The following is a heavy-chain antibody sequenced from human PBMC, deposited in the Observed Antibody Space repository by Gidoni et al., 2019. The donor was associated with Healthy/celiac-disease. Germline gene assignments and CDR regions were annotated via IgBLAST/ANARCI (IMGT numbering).Heavy chain of an antibody. CDR3: ARVGWLQWHTIDY. CDR1: GYTFTGYY. J-gene: IGHJ4*02. Sequence: QVQLVQSGAEVKKPGASVQVSCTASGYTFTGYYMHWVRQAPGQGLEWMGWINPSSGGTNYAQKFQGRVTMTRDTSISTAYMELSRLRSDDTAVYYCARVGWLQWHTIDYWGQGTLVTVSS. CDR2: INPSSGGT. D-gene: IGHD5-12*01. V-gene: IGHV1-2*02.